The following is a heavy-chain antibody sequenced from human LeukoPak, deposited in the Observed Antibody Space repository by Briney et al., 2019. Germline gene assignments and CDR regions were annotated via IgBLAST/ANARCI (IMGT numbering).Heavy chain of an antibody. CDR3: ARGEFEQIDY. Sequence: SETLSLTCTVSGGSISSSSYYWGWIRQPAGKGLEWIGRIYTSGSTNYNPSLKSRVTISVDTSKNQFSLKLSSVTAADTAVYYCARGEFEQIDYWGQGTLVTASS. D-gene: IGHD3-10*01. CDR2: IYTSGST. V-gene: IGHV4-61*02. CDR1: GGSISSSSYY. J-gene: IGHJ4*02.